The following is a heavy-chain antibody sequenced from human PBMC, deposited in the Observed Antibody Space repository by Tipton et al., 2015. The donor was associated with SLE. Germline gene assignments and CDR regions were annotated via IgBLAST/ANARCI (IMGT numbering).Heavy chain of an antibody. J-gene: IGHJ2*01. CDR1: GCSLSNYY. CDR2: IYTSDTYTSTIT. CDR3: ARVAATDWYFDL. V-gene: IGHV4-4*07. Sequence: TLSLTCTVSGCSLSNYYWSWVRQPAGKGLEWIGRIYTSDTYTSTITDYNPSLKSRVSMSADTSKNQFSLKLSSVTAADTALYYCARVAATDWYFDLWGLGTLVTVSS. D-gene: IGHD2-15*01.